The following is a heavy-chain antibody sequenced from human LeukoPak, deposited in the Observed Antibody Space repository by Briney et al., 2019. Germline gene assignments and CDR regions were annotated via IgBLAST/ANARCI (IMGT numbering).Heavy chain of an antibody. CDR1: GYTFTSYD. V-gene: IGHV1-8*01. Sequence: GASVKVSCKASGYTFTSYDINWVRQATGQGLEWMGWMNPNSGKTDYAQKFQGRVTMTRNKSISTAYMELSSLRSEDTAVYYCARGGQYSSGWYGPYYFDYWGQGTLVTVSS. J-gene: IGHJ4*02. D-gene: IGHD6-19*01. CDR2: MNPNSGKT. CDR3: ARGGQYSSGWYGPYYFDY.